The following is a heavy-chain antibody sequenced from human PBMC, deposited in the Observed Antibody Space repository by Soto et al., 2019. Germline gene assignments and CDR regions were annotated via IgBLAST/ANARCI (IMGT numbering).Heavy chain of an antibody. Sequence: GGSLRLSCAASGFTFSSYSMNWVRQAPGKGLEWVSYISSSSSTIYYADSVKGRFTISRDNAKNSLYLQMNSLRAEDTAVYYCARGASYYDFWSGYPTNWFDPWGQGTLVTVSS. CDR1: GFTFSSYS. V-gene: IGHV3-48*01. D-gene: IGHD3-3*01. CDR3: ARGASYYDFWSGYPTNWFDP. J-gene: IGHJ5*02. CDR2: ISSSSSTI.